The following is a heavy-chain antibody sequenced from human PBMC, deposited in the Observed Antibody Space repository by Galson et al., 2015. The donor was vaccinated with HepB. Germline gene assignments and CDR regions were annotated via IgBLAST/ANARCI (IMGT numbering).Heavy chain of an antibody. CDR2: IYTSGST. CDR1: GGSISSGSYY. V-gene: IGHV4-61*09. D-gene: IGHD3-10*01. J-gene: IGHJ5*02. Sequence: TLSLTCTVSGGSISSGSYYWSWIRQPAGKGLEWIGHIYTSGSTNYNPSLKSRVTISVDTSKNQFSLKLSSVTAADTAVYYCARHLYYYGSGTYNWFDPWGQGTLVTVSS. CDR3: ARHLYYYGSGTYNWFDP.